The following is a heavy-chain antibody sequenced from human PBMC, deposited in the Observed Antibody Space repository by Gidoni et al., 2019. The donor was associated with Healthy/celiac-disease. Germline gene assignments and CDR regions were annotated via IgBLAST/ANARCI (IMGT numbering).Heavy chain of an antibody. V-gene: IGHV3-7*01. D-gene: IGHD4-17*01. CDR2: IKQDGSEK. Sequence: EVQLVESGGGLVQPGGSLRLSCAASGFTFSSYWMSWVRQAPGKGLEWVANIKQDGSEKYYVDSVKGRFTISRDNAKNSLYLQMNSLRAEDTAVYYCARVGGDYDGEDYYYYYGMDVWGQGTTVTVSS. CDR3: ARVGGDYDGEDYYYYYGMDV. CDR1: GFTFSSYW. J-gene: IGHJ6*02.